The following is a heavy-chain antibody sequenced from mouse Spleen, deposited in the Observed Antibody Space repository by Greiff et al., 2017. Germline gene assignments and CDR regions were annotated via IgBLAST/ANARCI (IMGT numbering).Heavy chain of an antibody. D-gene: IGHD3-1*01. V-gene: IGHV1-81*01. CDR3: ARQLGLRGAY. CDR1: GYTFTSYG. J-gene: IGHJ3*01. Sequence: VKLLESGAELARPGASVKLSCKASGYTFTSYGISWVKQRTGQGLEWIGEIYPRSGNTYYNEKFKGKATLTADKSSSTAYMELRSLTSEDSAVYFCARQLGLRGAYWGQGTLVTVSA. CDR2: IYPRSGNT.